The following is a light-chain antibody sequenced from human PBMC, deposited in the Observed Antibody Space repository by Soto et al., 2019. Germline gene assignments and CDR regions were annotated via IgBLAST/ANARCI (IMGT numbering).Light chain of an antibody. CDR1: QSISSW. V-gene: IGKV1-5*01. J-gene: IGKJ1*01. CDR3: QQYNSYSPT. CDR2: DAS. Sequence: IQMTQSPATLSASLGDRVTITCRASQSISSWLAWYQQKPGKAPKLLIYDASSLESGVPSRFRGSGSGTEFTLTISSLQTDDFETYYCQQYNSYSPTFGQGTKVDI.